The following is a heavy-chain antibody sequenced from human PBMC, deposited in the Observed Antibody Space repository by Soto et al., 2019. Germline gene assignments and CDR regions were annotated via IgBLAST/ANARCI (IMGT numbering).Heavy chain of an antibody. Sequence: DVQLVESGGGLVQPGGSLRLSCAASGFTFNSYSMNWVRQAPGKGLEWVSYISSSSSTIYYADSVKGRFTISRDNAKNSLSLQMTSLRDEDTAVYYCARVGLRGVMTPWGQGTLVAVSS. J-gene: IGHJ5*02. CDR3: ARVGLRGVMTP. CDR1: GFTFNSYS. CDR2: ISSSSSTI. D-gene: IGHD3-3*01. V-gene: IGHV3-48*02.